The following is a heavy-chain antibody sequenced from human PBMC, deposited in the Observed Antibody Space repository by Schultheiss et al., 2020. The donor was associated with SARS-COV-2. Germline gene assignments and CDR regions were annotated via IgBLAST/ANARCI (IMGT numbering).Heavy chain of an antibody. CDR3: ARDRYSSGLRYYYYGMDV. CDR2: IKQDGSEK. J-gene: IGHJ6*02. V-gene: IGHV3-7*03. D-gene: IGHD6-19*01. Sequence: GGSLRLSCAASGFTFSSYEMNWVRQAPGKGLEWMANIKQDGSEKYYVDSVKGRFTISRDNAKNSLYLQMNSLRAEDTAVYYCARDRYSSGLRYYYYGMDVWGQGTTVTVAS. CDR1: GFTFSSYE.